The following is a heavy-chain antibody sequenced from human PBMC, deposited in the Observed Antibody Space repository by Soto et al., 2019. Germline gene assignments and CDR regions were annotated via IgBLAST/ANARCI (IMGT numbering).Heavy chain of an antibody. CDR2: ISGGGGST. V-gene: IGHV3-23*01. CDR1: GFTLSTYG. CDR3: AKGSAEPDAFDI. J-gene: IGHJ3*02. Sequence: GGSLRLSCAASGFTLSTYGMSWVRQAPGKGLEWVSAISGGGGSTYYADSVKGRFTISRDNSKNTLYLQMTSLRAEDMAVYYCAKGSAEPDAFDIWGQGTMVTVSS. D-gene: IGHD6-25*01.